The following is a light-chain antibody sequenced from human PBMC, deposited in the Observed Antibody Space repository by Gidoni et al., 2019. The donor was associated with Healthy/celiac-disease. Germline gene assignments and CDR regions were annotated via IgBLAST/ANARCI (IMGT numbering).Light chain of an antibody. CDR3: QQYNNWGT. CDR2: GAS. CDR1: QSVSSN. Sequence: EIVMTQSPATMALSPGERATISCRASQSVSSNLAWYQQKPGQAPRLLIYGASTRATGIPARFSGSVSGTEFTLTISSLQSEDFAVYYCQQYNNWGTFGQGTKVEIK. V-gene: IGKV3-15*01. J-gene: IGKJ1*01.